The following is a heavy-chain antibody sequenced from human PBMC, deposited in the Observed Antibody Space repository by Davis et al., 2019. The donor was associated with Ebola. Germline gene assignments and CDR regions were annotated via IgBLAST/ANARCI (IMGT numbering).Heavy chain of an antibody. Sequence: PSETLSLTCTVSGGSISSHYWSWIRQPAGKGLEWIGRIYPSGSTNYNPSLKSLVTMLADTSKNQFSLRLSPVTAADTAVYYCVRDGCPGGSCYCGDYWGQGTLVTVSS. J-gene: IGHJ4*02. D-gene: IGHD2-15*01. CDR2: IYPSGST. CDR3: VRDGCPGGSCYCGDY. V-gene: IGHV4-4*07. CDR1: GGSISSHY.